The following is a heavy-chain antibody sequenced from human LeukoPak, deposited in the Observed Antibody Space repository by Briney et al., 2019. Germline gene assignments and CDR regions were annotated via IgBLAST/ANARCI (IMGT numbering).Heavy chain of an antibody. D-gene: IGHD1-26*01. CDR1: GGSISSRSYY. CDR3: ASYQVGATSGFDY. J-gene: IGHJ4*02. Sequence: TASETLSLTCTVSGGSISSRSYYWGWIRQPPGKGLEWIGNIYYSGSTYYNPSLKSRVTISVDTSKNQFSLKLSSVTATDTAVYYCASYQVGATSGFDYWGQGTLVTVSS. V-gene: IGHV4-39*01. CDR2: IYYSGST.